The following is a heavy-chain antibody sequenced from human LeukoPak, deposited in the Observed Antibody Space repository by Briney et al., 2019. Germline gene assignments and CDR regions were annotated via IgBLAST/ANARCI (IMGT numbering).Heavy chain of an antibody. CDR2: MRSDSDHS. CDR1: GYTFSDYN. V-gene: IGHV1-8*03. CDR3: ARGGQGADYSDYWNDPFDI. J-gene: IGHJ3*02. D-gene: IGHD4-11*01. Sequence: ASVKVSCKASGYTFSDYNIYWVRQATGQGLEWMGWMRSDSDHSGFAQIFQGRVTFTRNTSINTAYMEVSSLKSDDTAVYYCARGGQGADYSDYWNDPFDIWGQGTMVTVSS.